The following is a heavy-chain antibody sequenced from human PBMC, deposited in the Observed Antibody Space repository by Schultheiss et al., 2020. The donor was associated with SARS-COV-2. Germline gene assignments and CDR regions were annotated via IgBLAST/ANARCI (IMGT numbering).Heavy chain of an antibody. V-gene: IGHV3-9*01. J-gene: IGHJ5*02. Sequence: SLKISCVGSGFTFSDYAMHWVRQAPGKGLEWVAGIGWNGGNIGYADSVKGRFTISRDNSKNTLYLQMSSLRAEDTAVYYCARDQAYSSGSEPVFDPWGQGTLVTVSS. CDR2: IGWNGGNI. D-gene: IGHD6-19*01. CDR3: ARDQAYSSGSEPVFDP. CDR1: GFTFSDYA.